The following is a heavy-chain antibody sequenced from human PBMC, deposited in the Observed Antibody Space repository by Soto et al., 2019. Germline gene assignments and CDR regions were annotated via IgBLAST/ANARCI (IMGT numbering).Heavy chain of an antibody. J-gene: IGHJ4*02. CDR1: GFTFSSYG. CDR3: AKDHNSNLEHYFDY. V-gene: IGHV3-30*18. D-gene: IGHD1-7*01. Sequence: QVQLVESGGGVVQPGRSLRLSCAASGFTFSSYGMHWVRQAPGRGLEWVAVMSYDGSNKYYADSVKGRFTISRDNSKNTLYLQMNSLRAEDTAVYYCAKDHNSNLEHYFDYWGQGTLVTVSS. CDR2: MSYDGSNK.